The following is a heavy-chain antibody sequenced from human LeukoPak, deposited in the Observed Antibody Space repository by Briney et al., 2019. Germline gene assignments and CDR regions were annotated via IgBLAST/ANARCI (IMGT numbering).Heavy chain of an antibody. J-gene: IGHJ3*02. D-gene: IGHD3-3*01. Sequence: GESLKISCKGSGYSFTSYWIGWVRQMPGKGLEWMRIIYPGDSDTRYSPSFQGQVTISADKSISTAYLQWSSLKASDTAMYYCARGEIRFLEWLSDAFDIWGQGTMVTVSS. CDR2: IYPGDSDT. CDR1: GYSFTSYW. CDR3: ARGEIRFLEWLSDAFDI. V-gene: IGHV5-51*01.